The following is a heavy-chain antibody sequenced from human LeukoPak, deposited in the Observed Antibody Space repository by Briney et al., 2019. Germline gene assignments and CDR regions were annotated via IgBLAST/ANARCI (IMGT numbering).Heavy chain of an antibody. CDR1: GYTFTSYG. J-gene: IGHJ4*02. CDR2: ISAYNGNT. CDR3: ARHGFCSGGRGYQYYFDY. D-gene: IGHD2-15*01. V-gene: IGHV1-18*01. Sequence: GASVKVSCKASGYTFTSYGISWVRQAPGQGLEWMGWISAYNGNTNYAQKLQGRVTMTTDTSTSTAYMELRSLRSDDTAVYYCARHGFCSGGRGYQYYFDYWGQGTLVTVSS.